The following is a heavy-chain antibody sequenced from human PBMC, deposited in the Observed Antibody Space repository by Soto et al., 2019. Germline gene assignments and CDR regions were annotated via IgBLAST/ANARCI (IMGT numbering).Heavy chain of an antibody. V-gene: IGHV3-21*01. CDR2: ISSSSSTI. Sequence: EVQLVESGGGLVKPGGSLRLSCAASGFTFSSYSMNWVRQAPGKGLEWVSSISSSSSTIYYADSVKGRFTISRDNAKNSLYLQMNSLRAEDTAVYYCARVRRDYLFLDYWGQGTLVTVSS. CDR3: ARVRRDYLFLDY. CDR1: GFTFSSYS. D-gene: IGHD4-17*01. J-gene: IGHJ4*02.